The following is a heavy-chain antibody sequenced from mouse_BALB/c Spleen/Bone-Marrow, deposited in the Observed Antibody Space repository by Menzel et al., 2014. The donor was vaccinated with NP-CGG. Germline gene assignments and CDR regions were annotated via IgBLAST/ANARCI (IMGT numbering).Heavy chain of an antibody. Sequence: EVQRVESGGGLVQPGGSLKLSCAASGFDFSRYWTSWVRQAPGKGLEWIGEINPDSSTINYTPSLKDKFIISRDNAKNTLYLQMSKMRSEDTALYYCARLSYYGRFAYWGQGTLVTVSA. D-gene: IGHD1-1*01. CDR1: GFDFSRYW. V-gene: IGHV4-1*02. J-gene: IGHJ3*01. CDR2: INPDSSTI. CDR3: ARLSYYGRFAY.